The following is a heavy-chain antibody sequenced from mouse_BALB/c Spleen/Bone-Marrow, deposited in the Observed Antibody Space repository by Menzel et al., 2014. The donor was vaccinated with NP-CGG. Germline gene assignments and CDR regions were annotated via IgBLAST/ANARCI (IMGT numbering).Heavy chain of an antibody. D-gene: IGHD4-1*02. CDR3: ARPLNWDPYAMDY. CDR2: IYPGDGDT. Sequence: HVQLKESGPELVKPGASVKISCKASGYAFSSSWMNWVKRRPGQGLEWIGRIYPGDGDTKYNGKFKGKATLTADKSSSTAYMQLSSLTSVDSAVYFCARPLNWDPYAMDYWGQGTSVTVSS. J-gene: IGHJ4*01. CDR1: GYAFSSSW. V-gene: IGHV1-82*01.